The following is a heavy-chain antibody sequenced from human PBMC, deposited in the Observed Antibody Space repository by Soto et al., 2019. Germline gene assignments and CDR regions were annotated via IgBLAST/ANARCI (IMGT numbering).Heavy chain of an antibody. D-gene: IGHD3-22*01. CDR2: ISGSGGST. Sequence: EVQLLESGGDLVQPGGSLRLSCAASGFTFSTYAMSWVRQAPGEGLEWVSAISGSGGSTYYADSVKGRFTISRDNSKNNLYLQMNSLRAEDTAVYYCAKGSSGYRPYYFDYWGQGTLVTVSS. J-gene: IGHJ4*02. CDR1: GFTFSTYA. CDR3: AKGSSGYRPYYFDY. V-gene: IGHV3-23*01.